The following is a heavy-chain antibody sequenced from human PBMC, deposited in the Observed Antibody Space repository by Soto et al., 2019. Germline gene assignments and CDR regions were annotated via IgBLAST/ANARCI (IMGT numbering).Heavy chain of an antibody. D-gene: IGHD2-2*02. V-gene: IGHV1-3*01. CDR3: ARGVGCSSTSCYIPFDP. CDR2: INAGNGDT. Sequence: ASVKVSCKASGYTFTSYAMHWVRQAPGQRLEWMGWINAGNGDTKYSQKFQGRVTITRDTSASTAYMELSSLRSEDTAVYYCARGVGCSSTSCYIPFDPWGQGTLVTVSS. J-gene: IGHJ5*02. CDR1: GYTFTSYA.